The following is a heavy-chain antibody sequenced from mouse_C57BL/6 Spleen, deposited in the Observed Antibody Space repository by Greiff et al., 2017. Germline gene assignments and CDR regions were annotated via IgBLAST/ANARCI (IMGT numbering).Heavy chain of an antibody. V-gene: IGHV1-7*01. Sequence: QVQLQQSGAELAKPGASVKLSCKASGYTFTSYWMHWVKQRPGQGLEWIGYINPSSGYTKYNQKFKDKATWTADKSSSTAYMQLSSLTYEDSAVYYCARWNGDYWGQGTTLTVSS. CDR1: GYTFTSYW. CDR3: ARWNGDY. CDR2: INPSSGYT. J-gene: IGHJ2*01.